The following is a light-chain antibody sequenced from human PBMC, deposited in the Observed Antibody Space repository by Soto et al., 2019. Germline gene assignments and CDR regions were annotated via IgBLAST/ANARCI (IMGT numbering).Light chain of an antibody. V-gene: IGKV3-20*01. CDR3: QQYGTSPPALT. CDR1: QSVSSSH. CDR2: GAS. Sequence: DIVLTQSPGTLSLPPGERAILSCSASQSVSSSHLAWYQQKPGQAPSLLIYGASSRATGIPDRFSGSGSGTDFTLTISRLEPEDFAVYYCQQYGTSPPALTFGGGTKVEIK. J-gene: IGKJ4*01.